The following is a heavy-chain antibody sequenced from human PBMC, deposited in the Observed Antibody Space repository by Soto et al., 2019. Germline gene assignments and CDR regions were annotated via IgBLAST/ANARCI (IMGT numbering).Heavy chain of an antibody. CDR3: ATGPAVCRDSHNCPDY. CDR2: INPNSGGT. CDR1: GYTFTGYY. Sequence: GASVKVSCKASGYTFTGYYMHWVRQAPGQGLEWLAWINPNSGGTNYAQKFQGRVTMTRDTSMSTAYMELSRLRSDDTAVYSCATGPAVCRDSHNCPDYWRKGTLVTVSS. J-gene: IGHJ4*02. V-gene: IGHV1-2*02. D-gene: IGHD2-15*01.